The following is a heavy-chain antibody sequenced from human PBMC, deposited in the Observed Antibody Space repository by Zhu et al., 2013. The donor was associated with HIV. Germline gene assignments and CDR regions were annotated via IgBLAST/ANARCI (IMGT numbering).Heavy chain of an antibody. D-gene: IGHD5-12*01. Sequence: QVQLQESGSRLVQPSQTLSLICTVSGGSISSGGYSWTWIRQTPEKGLECIGDVYQTGTAYHNPSLKSRVSISIDTSKNQFSLKLTSVTAADTAVYFCARQDKGYGDAFDVWGQGAMVIVSS. CDR2: VYQTGTA. CDR3: ARQDKGYGDAFDV. J-gene: IGHJ3*01. V-gene: IGHV4-30-2*01. CDR1: GGSISSGGYS.